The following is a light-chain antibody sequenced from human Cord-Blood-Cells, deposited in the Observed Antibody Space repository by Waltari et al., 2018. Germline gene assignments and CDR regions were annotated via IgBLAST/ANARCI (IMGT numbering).Light chain of an antibody. CDR2: EVS. V-gene: IGLV2-14*01. J-gene: IGLJ1*01. CDR1: SSDVGGYNY. CDR3: SSYTSSSTLV. Sequence: PGQSITISCTGTSSDVGGYNYVPWYQQHPGKAPKLMIYEVSNRPSGVSNRFSGSKSGNTASLTISGLQAEDEADYYCSSYTSSSTLVFGTGTKVTVL.